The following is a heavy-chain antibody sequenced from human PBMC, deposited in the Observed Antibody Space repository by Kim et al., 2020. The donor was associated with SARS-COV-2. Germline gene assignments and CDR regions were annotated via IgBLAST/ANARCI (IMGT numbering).Heavy chain of an antibody. V-gene: IGHV1-69*13. CDR3: ARGGVGGSYYGFYY. Sequence: SVKVSCKASGGTFSTYAISWVRQAPGQGLEWMGGIIPIFGTANYAQKFQGRVTITADESTSTVYMELSSLRSEDTAVYYCARGGVGGSYYGFYYWGQGTLVTVSS. CDR1: GGTFSTYA. D-gene: IGHD1-26*01. CDR2: IIPIFGTA. J-gene: IGHJ4*02.